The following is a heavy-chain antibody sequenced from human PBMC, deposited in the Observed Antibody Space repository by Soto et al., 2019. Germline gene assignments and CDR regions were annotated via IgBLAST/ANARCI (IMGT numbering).Heavy chain of an antibody. CDR1: GYSISSGYH. CDR3: ARQDRVVAEGRWFDP. J-gene: IGHJ5*02. V-gene: IGHV4-38-2*02. Sequence: PSATLSLTCTVSGYSISSGYHWAWIRQPPGKGLEWLGSVHYSGNTYYNPSLKSRLTISVDKSKNQFSLNLSSVTAADTAVYYCARQDRVVAEGRWFDPWGQGTLVTVSS. D-gene: IGHD2-15*01. CDR2: VHYSGNT.